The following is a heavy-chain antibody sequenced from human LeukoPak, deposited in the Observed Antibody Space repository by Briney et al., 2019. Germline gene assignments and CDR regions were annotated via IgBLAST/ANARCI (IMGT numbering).Heavy chain of an antibody. CDR3: ARGQPPSYYDMDV. Sequence: GRSLILSCAASGFTFSSYGMHWVRQAPGKGLEWVAVIWSDGSSKHYADSVKGRFTISRDNSKNTLYLQMSSLRAEDTALYYCARGQPPSYYDMDVWGQGTTITVSS. J-gene: IGHJ6*02. CDR1: GFTFSSYG. V-gene: IGHV3-33*01. D-gene: IGHD6-13*01. CDR2: IWSDGSSK.